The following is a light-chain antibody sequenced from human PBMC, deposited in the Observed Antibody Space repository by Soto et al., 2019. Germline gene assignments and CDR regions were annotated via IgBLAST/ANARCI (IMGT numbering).Light chain of an antibody. CDR1: QSVSST. V-gene: IGKV3-15*01. CDR3: QQDNAWPLT. Sequence: EVVMTQSPATLSVSPGERATLSCKASQSVSSTLAWYQQNPGQAPRLLIYGASTRAAGIPARFSGSGSGTEFTLHISSLQSEDFAVYYCQQDNAWPLTFGGGTKVEIK. CDR2: GAS. J-gene: IGKJ4*01.